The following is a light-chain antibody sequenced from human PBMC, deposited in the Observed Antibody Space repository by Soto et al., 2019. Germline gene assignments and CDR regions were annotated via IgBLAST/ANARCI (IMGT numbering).Light chain of an antibody. V-gene: IGKV3-20*01. J-gene: IGKJ4*01. Sequence: IVMTQSPDTLSVSPGERATLSCRASQTVRNNYLAWYQQKPGQAPRLLIYDASSRATGIPDRFSGGGSGTDFTLTSSRLEPEDFAVYYCQQFSSYPLTFGGGTKVDIK. CDR2: DAS. CDR3: QQFSSYPLT. CDR1: QTVRNNY.